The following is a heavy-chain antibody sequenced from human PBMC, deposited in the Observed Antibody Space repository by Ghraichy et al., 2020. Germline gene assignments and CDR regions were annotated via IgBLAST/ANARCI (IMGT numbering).Heavy chain of an antibody. CDR1: GYTFTSYA. Sequence: ASVKVSCKASGYTFTSYAMHWVRQAPEQRLEWMGWINAGNGNTKYSQKFQGRVTFTRDTSASTAYMELSSRRSEDRAVYYCARAFLSIAAVPVYYWGQGTLVTVSS. V-gene: IGHV1-3*01. D-gene: IGHD6-6*01. J-gene: IGHJ4*02. CDR3: ARAFLSIAAVPVYY. CDR2: INAGNGNT.